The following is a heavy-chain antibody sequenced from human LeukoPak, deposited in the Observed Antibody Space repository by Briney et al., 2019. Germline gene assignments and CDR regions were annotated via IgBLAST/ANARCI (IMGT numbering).Heavy chain of an antibody. V-gene: IGHV3-74*01. D-gene: IGHD3-10*01. J-gene: IGHJ4*02. Sequence: GGSLRLSCVGSGFTYSNYWMHWVRQAPGKGPVWVSRINPDGTTTDYADSVKGRFTISRDNAKNSLYLQMNSLRAEDTAVYYCARFIRGVTQSSYDSWGQGTLVTASS. CDR3: ARFIRGVTQSSYDS. CDR2: INPDGTTT. CDR1: GFTYSNYW.